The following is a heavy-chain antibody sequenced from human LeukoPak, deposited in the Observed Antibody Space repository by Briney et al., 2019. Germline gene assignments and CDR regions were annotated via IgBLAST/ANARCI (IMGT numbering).Heavy chain of an antibody. CDR1: GFTFSSYA. D-gene: IGHD1-26*01. CDR2: ISGSGGST. V-gene: IGHV3-23*01. Sequence: GGSLRLSCAASGFTFSSYAMSWVRQAPGKGLEWVSAISGSGGSTYYADSVKGRFTISRDNSKNTLYLQMNSLRAEDTAVYYCAKDLSIVGATTGDFDYWGQGTLVTVSS. CDR3: AKDLSIVGATTGDFDY. J-gene: IGHJ4*02.